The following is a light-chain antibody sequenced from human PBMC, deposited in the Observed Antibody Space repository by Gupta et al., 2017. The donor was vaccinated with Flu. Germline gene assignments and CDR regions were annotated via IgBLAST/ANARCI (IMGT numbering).Light chain of an antibody. CDR1: QSINTY. CDR2: AAS. J-gene: IGKJ4*01. CDR3: QQSLKAPLT. Sequence: DIQMTQSPSSLSASVGDRVTITCRASQSINTYLNWYQQKLGQAPRLLIFAASSLQGGVPSRFSGSGSGTDFTLTISSLQPEDVATYYCQQSLKAPLTFGGGTKVEIK. V-gene: IGKV1-39*01.